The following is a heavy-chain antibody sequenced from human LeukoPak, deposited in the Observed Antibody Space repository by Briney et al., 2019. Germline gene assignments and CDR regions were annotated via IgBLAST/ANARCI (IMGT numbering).Heavy chain of an antibody. D-gene: IGHD4-17*01. Sequence: ASVKVSCKASGYTFTSYAMHWVRQAPGQRLEWTGWINAGNGNTKYSQKFQGRVTITRDTSASTAYMELSSLRSEDTAVHYCARADYGDYAPGYWGQGTLVTVSS. CDR3: ARADYGDYAPGY. CDR1: GYTFTSYA. CDR2: INAGNGNT. V-gene: IGHV1-3*01. J-gene: IGHJ4*02.